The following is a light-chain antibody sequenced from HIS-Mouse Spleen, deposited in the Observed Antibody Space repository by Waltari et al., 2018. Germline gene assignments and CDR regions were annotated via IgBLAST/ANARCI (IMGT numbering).Light chain of an antibody. CDR2: EGS. CDR3: CSYAGSSTFVV. J-gene: IGLJ2*01. V-gene: IGLV2-23*01. CDR1: SSDVGSYNL. Sequence: QSALTQPASVSGSPGQSITISCTGTSSDVGSYNLVSWYQQHPGKAPKLMIYEGSKRHSGVSKRFSGSKSGNTASLTISGLQAEDEADYYCCSYAGSSTFVVFGGGTKLTVL.